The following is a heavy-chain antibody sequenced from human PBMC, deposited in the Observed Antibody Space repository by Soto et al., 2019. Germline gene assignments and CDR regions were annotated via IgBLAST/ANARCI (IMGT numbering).Heavy chain of an antibody. J-gene: IGHJ6*02. CDR3: ATHRSSPDHYFFYGMDA. V-gene: IGHV5-51*01. CDR2: IYPLDSDT. Sequence: PGESLKISCETSGYTFAYSWIGWVRQMPGKGLEWMGTIYPLDSDTRYSPSFQGQVTISADRSIGTAYLQWSSLKASDTAMYYCATHRSSPDHYFFYGMDAWGQGTTVTVSS. CDR1: GYTFAYSW. D-gene: IGHD6-6*01.